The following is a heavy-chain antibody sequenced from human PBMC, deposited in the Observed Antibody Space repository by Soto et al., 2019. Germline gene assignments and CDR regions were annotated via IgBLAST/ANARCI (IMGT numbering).Heavy chain of an antibody. D-gene: IGHD3-3*01. J-gene: IGHJ5*02. Sequence: SETLSLTCAVYGGSFSGYYWSWIRQPPGKGLEWIGEINHSGSTNYNPSLKSRVTISVDTSNNQFSLKLSSVTAADTAVYYCARVVVEDDFWSGYPNWFDPWGQGTLVTVSS. V-gene: IGHV4-34*01. CDR2: INHSGST. CDR3: ARVVVEDDFWSGYPNWFDP. CDR1: GGSFSGYY.